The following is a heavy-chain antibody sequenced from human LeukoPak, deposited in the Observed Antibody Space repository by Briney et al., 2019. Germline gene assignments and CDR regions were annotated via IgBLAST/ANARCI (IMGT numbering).Heavy chain of an antibody. J-gene: IGHJ3*02. CDR3: VRGGYCSSTICYWYNAFDM. Sequence: GGSLRLSCAASGFTFSSYEMSWVRQAPGKGLEWVSYIATSGGAIYYADSVKGRFTISRDNAKNPLYLQMNSLRAEDMAVYYCVRGGYCSSTICYWYNAFDMWGQGTMVTVSS. CDR1: GFTFSSYE. V-gene: IGHV3-48*03. CDR2: IATSGGAI. D-gene: IGHD2-2*01.